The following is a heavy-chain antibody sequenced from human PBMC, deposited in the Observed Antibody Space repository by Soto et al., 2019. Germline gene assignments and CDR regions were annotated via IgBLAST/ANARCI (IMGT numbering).Heavy chain of an antibody. J-gene: IGHJ3*01. V-gene: IGHV4-34*01. Sequence: QMQLQQWGAGLLKPSETLSLTCAVYGGPFNDYYWSWIRQPPGAGLEWIGEINRRGSTHDNPSLKSRVTLAVDTSKSQFSLKLSSVTAADTAVYYCARVERGTRTTVVDSFDLWGQGTMVTVSS. CDR3: ARVERGTRTTVVDSFDL. D-gene: IGHD1-1*01. CDR1: GGPFNDYY. CDR2: INRRGST.